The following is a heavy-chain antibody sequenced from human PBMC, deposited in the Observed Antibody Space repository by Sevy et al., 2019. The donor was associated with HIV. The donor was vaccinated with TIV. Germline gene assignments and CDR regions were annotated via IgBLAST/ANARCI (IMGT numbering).Heavy chain of an antibody. J-gene: IGHJ3*02. V-gene: IGHV4-59*08. CDR2: VYYTGGT. CDR3: ASRNDFDI. CDR1: GGSINSDH. Sequence: SETLSLTCTVSGGSINSDHWNWIRRPPGKGLEWIGYVYYTGGTNYNPSLKNRVTISVDRTKNQFSLKLTSVTAADTAVYYCASRNDFDIWGQGTMVTVSS.